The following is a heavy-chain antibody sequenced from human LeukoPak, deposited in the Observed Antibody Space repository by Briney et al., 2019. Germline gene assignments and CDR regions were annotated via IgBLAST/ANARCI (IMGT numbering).Heavy chain of an antibody. CDR3: ARAHDYYDSSGSSYYYYYGMDV. V-gene: IGHV1-18*01. CDR1: GYTFTSYG. Sequence: ASVKVSCKASGYTFTSYGISWVRQAPGQGLEWMGWISAYNGNTNYAQKLQGRVTMTTDTSTSTAYMELRSLRSDDTAVYYCARAHDYYDSSGSSYYYYYGMDVWGQGTTVTVSS. CDR2: ISAYNGNT. J-gene: IGHJ6*02. D-gene: IGHD3-22*01.